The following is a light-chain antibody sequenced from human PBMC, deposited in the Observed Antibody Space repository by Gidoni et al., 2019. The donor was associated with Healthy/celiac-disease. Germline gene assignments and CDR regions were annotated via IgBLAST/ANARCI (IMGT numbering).Light chain of an antibody. CDR1: SLRSYY. CDR3: NTRDSSGNHVV. CDR2: GKH. Sequence: SSELTQDPAVSGVSGQTVRITCQGDSLRSYYASCYQQKPAQAPVLVIYGKHNRPSGIPDQFSGASSGNTAALTITGAQEEDEADYYCNTRDSSGNHVVFGGGTKLTVL. V-gene: IGLV3-19*01. J-gene: IGLJ2*01.